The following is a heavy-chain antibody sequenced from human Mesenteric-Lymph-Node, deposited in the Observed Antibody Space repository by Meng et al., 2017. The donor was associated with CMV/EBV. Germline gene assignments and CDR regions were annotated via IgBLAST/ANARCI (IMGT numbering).Heavy chain of an antibody. V-gene: IGHV4-61*01. CDR2: IYYSGSP. Sequence: VSSDTYYWSWIRQPPEKGLECIGYIYYSGSPNYNPSLKSRVTISVDTSKNQFSLKLSSVTAADTAVYYCARVLVYCSSTNCFNWFDPWGQGTLVTVSS. D-gene: IGHD2-2*01. J-gene: IGHJ5*02. CDR1: VSSDTYY. CDR3: ARVLVYCSSTNCFNWFDP.